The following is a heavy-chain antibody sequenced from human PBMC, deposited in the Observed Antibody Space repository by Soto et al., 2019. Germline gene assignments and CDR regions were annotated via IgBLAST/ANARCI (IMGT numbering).Heavy chain of an antibody. J-gene: IGHJ4*02. CDR2: ISTDGSIT. V-gene: IGHV3-74*01. CDR1: GLIYSDDK. Sequence: PGGSLRLSCVDSGLIYSDDKRHWVRQAPGKGLVWVSRISTDGSITDYADSVKGRFTVSRDNAKNTLYLQMNSLRVDDTAVYYCARDTNGLHYWGQGTLVTVSS. CDR3: ARDTNGLHY. D-gene: IGHD2-8*01.